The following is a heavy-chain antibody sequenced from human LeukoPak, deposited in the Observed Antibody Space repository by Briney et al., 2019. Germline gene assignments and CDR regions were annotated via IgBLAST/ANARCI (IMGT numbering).Heavy chain of an antibody. CDR1: GFTFSDYY. Sequence: GGSLRLSCAASGFTFSDYYMSWIRQAPGKGLEWVSYISSSGSTIYYADSVKGRFTISRDNAKNSLYLQMNSLRAEDTAVYYCARAGKKGGLQWLVLQYFQHWGQGTLVTVSS. J-gene: IGHJ1*01. CDR2: ISSSGSTI. CDR3: ARAGKKGGLQWLVLQYFQH. V-gene: IGHV3-11*01. D-gene: IGHD6-19*01.